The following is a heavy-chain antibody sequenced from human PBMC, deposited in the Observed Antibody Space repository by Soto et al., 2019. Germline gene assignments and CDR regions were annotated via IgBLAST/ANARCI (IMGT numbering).Heavy chain of an antibody. Sequence: QVQMVQSGGEVKKPGASVKVSCKTSGYTFTDYGISWVRQAPGQGLEWMGWINTYNDKTDYTQKLXAXVXLXTDTATTPAYMELRSLTSDDTAVDYCARGYDIWSGRSFGMDVWGQGTTIIVSS. CDR2: INTYNDKT. CDR3: ARGYDIWSGRSFGMDV. CDR1: GYTFTDYG. V-gene: IGHV1-18*01. J-gene: IGHJ6*02. D-gene: IGHD3-3*01.